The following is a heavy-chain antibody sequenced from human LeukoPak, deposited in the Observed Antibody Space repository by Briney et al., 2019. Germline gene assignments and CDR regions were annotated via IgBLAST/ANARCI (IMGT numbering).Heavy chain of an antibody. Sequence: SGTLSLTCAVSGGSISSDNWWSWVRQPPGKGLEWIGEIYHSGSTNYNPSLKTRVTISLDKSKNQFSLKLTSVTAADTAVYYCARNGNYCIDVWGKGTTVTVSS. CDR1: GGSISSDNW. D-gene: IGHD2-8*01. CDR2: IYHSGST. V-gene: IGHV4-4*02. J-gene: IGHJ6*03. CDR3: ARNGNYCIDV.